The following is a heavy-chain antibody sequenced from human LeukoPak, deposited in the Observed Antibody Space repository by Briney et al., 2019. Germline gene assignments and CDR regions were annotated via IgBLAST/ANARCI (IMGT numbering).Heavy chain of an antibody. J-gene: IGHJ6*02. D-gene: IGHD2-15*01. CDR1: GGSISSYY. CDR3: ASSTGESRYFEGLHQYYGMDV. CDR2: IYYSGST. V-gene: IGHV4-59*08. Sequence: SETLSLTCTVSGGSISSYYWSWIRQPPGKGLEWIGYIYYSGSTNYNPSLKSRVTISVDTSKNQFSLKLSSVTAADTAVYYCASSTGESRYFEGLHQYYGMDVWGQGTTVTVSS.